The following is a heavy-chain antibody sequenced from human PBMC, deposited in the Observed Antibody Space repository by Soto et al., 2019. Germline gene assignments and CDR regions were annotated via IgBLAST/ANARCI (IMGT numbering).Heavy chain of an antibody. CDR1: GGSISSYY. CDR3: ARDPFLGVREAYYYGSGRPGGWFDP. J-gene: IGHJ5*02. D-gene: IGHD3-10*01. V-gene: IGHV4-59*01. CDR2: IYYSGST. Sequence: SETLSLTCTVSGGSISSYYWSWIRQPPGKGLEWIGYIYYSGSTNYNPSLKSRVTISVDTSKNQFSLKLSSVTAADTAVYYCARDPFLGVREAYYYGSGRPGGWFDPWGQGTLVTVSS.